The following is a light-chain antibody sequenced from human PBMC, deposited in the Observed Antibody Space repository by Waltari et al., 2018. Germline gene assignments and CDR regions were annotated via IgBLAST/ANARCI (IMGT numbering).Light chain of an antibody. V-gene: IGKV1-39*01. J-gene: IGKJ3*01. CDR1: QSISSY. CDR2: AAS. Sequence: DIQMTQSPSSLSASVGDRVTITCRASQSISSYLNWYQQKPGNAPKLLIYAASSLQSGVPSRFSGSGSGTDFTLTISSLQPEDFATYYCQQSYSTPPIFTFGPGTKVDIK. CDR3: QQSYSTPPIFT.